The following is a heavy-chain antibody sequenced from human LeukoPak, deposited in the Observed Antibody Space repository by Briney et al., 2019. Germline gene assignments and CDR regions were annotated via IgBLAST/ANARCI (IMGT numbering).Heavy chain of an antibody. CDR3: AKLAATGGFDY. CDR2: INHSGTT. J-gene: IGHJ4*02. V-gene: IGHV4-38-2*01. Sequence: SETLSLTCAVSNYFLSSGYYWGWLRKPPGKGLEWLGSINHSGTTYYNPSLKSRLTISVDTSKNQFSLRLSSVTAADTAVYYCAKLAATGGFDYWGQGTLVTVSS. D-gene: IGHD6-13*01. CDR1: NYFLSSGYY.